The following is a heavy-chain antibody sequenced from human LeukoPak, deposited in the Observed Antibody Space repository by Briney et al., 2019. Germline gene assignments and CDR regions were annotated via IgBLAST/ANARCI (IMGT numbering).Heavy chain of an antibody. CDR2: ISYDGSNK. Sequence: PGGSLRLSCAASGFTFSSYAMHWVRQAPGKGLEWVAVISYDGSNKYYADAVKGRFTISRDNSKNTLYLQMNSLRAEDTAVYYCASPSSYCSSTSCSYDYWGQGTLVTVSS. CDR3: ASPSSYCSSTSCSYDY. V-gene: IGHV3-30-3*01. J-gene: IGHJ4*02. D-gene: IGHD2-2*01. CDR1: GFTFSSYA.